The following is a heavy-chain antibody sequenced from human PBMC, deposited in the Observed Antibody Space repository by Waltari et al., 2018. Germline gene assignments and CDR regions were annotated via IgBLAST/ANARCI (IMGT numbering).Heavy chain of an antibody. CDR1: GFTFSSYG. Sequence: QVQLVESGGGVVQPGRSLRLSCAASGFTFSSYGMHWVRQAPAKGLEWVAVIWYDGSNKYYADSVKGRFTISRDNSKNTLYLQMNSLRAEDTAVYYCARELRLPGYSSSWYFDYWGQGTLVTVSS. CDR2: IWYDGSNK. J-gene: IGHJ4*02. CDR3: ARELRLPGYSSSWYFDY. V-gene: IGHV3-33*01. D-gene: IGHD6-13*01.